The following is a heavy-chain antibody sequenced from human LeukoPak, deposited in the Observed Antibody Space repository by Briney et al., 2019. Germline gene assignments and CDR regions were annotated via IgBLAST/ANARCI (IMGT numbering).Heavy chain of an antibody. CDR3: AEVFHDTSGYYPDAFDI. D-gene: IGHD3-22*01. CDR2: ISGSGGRT. V-gene: IGHV3-23*01. Sequence: GGSLRLSCAASVFTFSSYAMNWVRQAPGKGLEWVSGISGSGGRTYYADSVKGRFTISGDNSKNTLGLQMNSLRAEDTAVYYCAEVFHDTSGYYPDAFDIWGQGTMVTVSS. CDR1: VFTFSSYA. J-gene: IGHJ3*02.